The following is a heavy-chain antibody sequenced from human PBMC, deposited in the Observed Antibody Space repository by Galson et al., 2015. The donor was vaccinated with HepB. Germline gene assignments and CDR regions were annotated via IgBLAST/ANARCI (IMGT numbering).Heavy chain of an antibody. D-gene: IGHD6-13*01. CDR2: ISSSSSYT. Sequence: SLRLSCAASGFTFSDYYMSWIRQAPGKGLEWVSYISSSSSYTNYADSVKGRFTISRDNAKNSLYLQMNSLRAEDTAVYYCARARSSSWPGPSRFDPWGQGTLVTVSS. V-gene: IGHV3-11*06. J-gene: IGHJ5*02. CDR1: GFTFSDYY. CDR3: ARARSSSWPGPSRFDP.